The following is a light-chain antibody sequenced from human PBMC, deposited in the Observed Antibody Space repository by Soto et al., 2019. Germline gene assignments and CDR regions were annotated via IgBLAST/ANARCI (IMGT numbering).Light chain of an antibody. CDR2: SNN. J-gene: IGLJ1*01. V-gene: IGLV1-44*01. CDR1: SSNIGSNT. Sequence: QSVLTQPLSASGTPGQRVTISSSGSSSNIGSNTVNWYQQLPGTAPKLLIYSNNQRPSGVPDRFSGSKSGTSASLAISGLQSEDEADYYCAAWDDSLNGYVFGTGTKLTVL. CDR3: AAWDDSLNGYV.